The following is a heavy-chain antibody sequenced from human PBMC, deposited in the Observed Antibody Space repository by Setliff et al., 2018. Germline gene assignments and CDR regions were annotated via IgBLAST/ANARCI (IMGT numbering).Heavy chain of an antibody. CDR2: IIPIFGTT. J-gene: IGHJ6*03. V-gene: IGHV1-69*05. Sequence: SVKVSCKASGGTFSNYDISWVRQAPGKGLEWMGGIIPIFGTTNYAQRFQGRVTITTDESTSTAYMELSSLRSEDTAVYCCARERGDIVTTTSYYYYLDVWGKGTTVTVSS. CDR3: ARERGDIVTTTSYYYYLDV. CDR1: GGTFSNYD. D-gene: IGHD5-12*01.